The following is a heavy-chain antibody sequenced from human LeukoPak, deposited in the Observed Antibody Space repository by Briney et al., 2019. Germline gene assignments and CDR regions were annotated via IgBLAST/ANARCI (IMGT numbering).Heavy chain of an antibody. V-gene: IGHV3-43*02. J-gene: IGHJ4*02. Sequence: PGGSLRLSCAASGFTFDDYPMHWVRQVPGKGLEWVSLISGDGGTRYYADSVKARFTISRDNSKNSLYLQMNGLRTEDTALYYCAKDYYWGQGTLVTVSS. CDR3: AKDYY. CDR1: GFTFDDYP. CDR2: ISGDGGTR.